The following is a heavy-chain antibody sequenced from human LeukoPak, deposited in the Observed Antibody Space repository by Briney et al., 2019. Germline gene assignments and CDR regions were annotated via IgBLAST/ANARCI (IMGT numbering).Heavy chain of an antibody. CDR1: GGSISSGGYY. V-gene: IGHV4-39*07. CDR2: INHSGST. Sequence: SETLSLTCTVSGGSISSGGYYWSWIRQHPGKGLEWIGEINHSGSTNYNPSLKSRVTISVDTSKNQFSLKLSSVTAADTAVYYCARMPVDTAMVTYIDGYYFDYWGQGTLVTVSS. CDR3: ARMPVDTAMVTYIDGYYFDY. J-gene: IGHJ4*02. D-gene: IGHD5-18*01.